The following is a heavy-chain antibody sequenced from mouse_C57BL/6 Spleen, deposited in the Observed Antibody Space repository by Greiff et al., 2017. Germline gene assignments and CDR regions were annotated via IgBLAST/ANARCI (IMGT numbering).Heavy chain of an antibody. CDR2: FYPGSGSI. J-gene: IGHJ2*01. CDR1: GYTFTEYT. D-gene: IGHD1-1*01. CDR3: ARHEDRYYYGSSPFDY. V-gene: IGHV1-62-2*01. Sequence: VKLMESGAELVKPGASVKLSCKASGYTFTEYTIHWVKQRSGQGLEWIGWFYPGSGSIKYNEKFKDKATLTADKSSSTVYMELSRLTSEDSAVYFCARHEDRYYYGSSPFDYWGQGTTLTVSS.